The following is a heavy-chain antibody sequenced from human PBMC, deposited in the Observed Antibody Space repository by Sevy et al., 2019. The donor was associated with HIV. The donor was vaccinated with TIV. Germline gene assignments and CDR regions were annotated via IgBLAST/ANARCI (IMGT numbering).Heavy chain of an antibody. V-gene: IGHV6-1*01. J-gene: IGHJ6*02. CDR2: TYYRSKWYN. CDR3: ARAGGGGYCSGGSCYSSYYYFYGMDV. CDR1: GDSVSSNSAA. D-gene: IGHD2-15*01. Sequence: QSQTLSLTCAISGDSVSSNSAAWNWIRQSPSRGLEWLGRTYYRSKWYNDYAVSVKSRITINPDTSNNQLSLQLNSMTPADTAVYYCARAGGGGYCSGGSCYSSYYYFYGMDVWGHGTTVTVSS.